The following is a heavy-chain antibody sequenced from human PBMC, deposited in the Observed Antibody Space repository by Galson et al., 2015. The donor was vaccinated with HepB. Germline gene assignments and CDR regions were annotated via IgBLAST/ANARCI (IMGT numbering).Heavy chain of an antibody. CDR3: ARESFGVVNLDY. CDR1: GFTFSSQA. Sequence: SLRLSCAASGFTFSSQAIHWVRQAPGKGLEWVAVISSAGSNKYYEDYVKGRFPISRDNYKNMLYLQMNSLRPEDTAVYSCARESFGVVNLDYWGQGTLVTVSS. D-gene: IGHD3-3*01. V-gene: IGHV3-30-3*01. CDR2: ISSAGSNK. J-gene: IGHJ4*02.